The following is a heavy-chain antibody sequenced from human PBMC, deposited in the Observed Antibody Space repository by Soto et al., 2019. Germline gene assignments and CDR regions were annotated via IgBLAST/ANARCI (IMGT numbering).Heavy chain of an antibody. V-gene: IGHV3-48*03. CDR3: ARGSPGRVFDY. CDR2: ISSSGSTI. Sequence: GGSLRLSCAASGFTFSSYEMNWVRQAPGKGLEWVSYISSSGSTIYYADSVKGRFTISRDNAKNSLYLQMNSLRAEDTAVYYCARGSPGRVFDYRGQVTLVTVSS. CDR1: GFTFSSYE. J-gene: IGHJ4*02.